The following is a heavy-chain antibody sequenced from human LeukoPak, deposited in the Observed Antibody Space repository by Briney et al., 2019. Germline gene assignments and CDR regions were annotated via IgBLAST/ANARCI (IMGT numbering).Heavy chain of an antibody. D-gene: IGHD1-1*01. Sequence: ASVKVSCKASGYTFTSYGISWVRQAPGQGLEWMGWISAYNGNTNYAQKLQGRVTMTRDTSISTAYMELSRLRSDDTAVYYCARAYNWNAGWFDPWGQGTLVTVSS. V-gene: IGHV1-18*01. CDR1: GYTFTSYG. CDR2: ISAYNGNT. J-gene: IGHJ5*02. CDR3: ARAYNWNAGWFDP.